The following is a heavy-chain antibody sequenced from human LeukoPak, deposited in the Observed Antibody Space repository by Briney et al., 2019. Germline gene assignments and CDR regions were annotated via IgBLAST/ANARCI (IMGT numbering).Heavy chain of an antibody. J-gene: IGHJ4*02. D-gene: IGHD3-10*01. V-gene: IGHV3-33*01. CDR1: GFTFSSYG. CDR3: AREDDYYGSGSLDY. CDR2: IWYDGSNK. Sequence: RSLRLSCAASGFTFSSYGMHWVRQAPGKGLEWVAVIWYDGSNKYYADSVKGRFTISRDNSKNTLYLQMNSLRAEDTAVYYCAREDDYYGSGSLDYWGQGTLVTVSS.